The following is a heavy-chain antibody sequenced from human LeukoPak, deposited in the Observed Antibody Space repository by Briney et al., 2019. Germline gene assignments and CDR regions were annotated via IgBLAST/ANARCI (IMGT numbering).Heavy chain of an antibody. Sequence: PSETLSLTCTASGGSISSSSYYWGWIRQPPGKGLEWIGSIYYSGSTYYNPSLKSRVTISVDTSKNQFSLKLSSVTAADTAVYYCARGSSSWYEFDYWGQGTLVTVSS. V-gene: IGHV4-39*07. CDR3: ARGSSSWYEFDY. CDR1: GGSISSSSYY. D-gene: IGHD6-13*01. CDR2: IYYSGST. J-gene: IGHJ4*02.